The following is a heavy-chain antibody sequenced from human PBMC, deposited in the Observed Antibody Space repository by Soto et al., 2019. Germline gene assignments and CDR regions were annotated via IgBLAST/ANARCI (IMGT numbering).Heavy chain of an antibody. CDR2: INPSGGST. CDR3: ARDMNRGIIISGWFDP. CDR1: GYTFSSYY. D-gene: IGHD3-10*01. V-gene: IGHV1-46*01. Sequence: VASVKVSCKASGYTFSSYYIHWVRQAPGQGLEWMGIINPSGGSTSYVQKFQGRVTMTRDTSTSTVYMELSSLRSEDTAVYYCARDMNRGIIISGWFDPWGQGTLVTVSS. J-gene: IGHJ5*02.